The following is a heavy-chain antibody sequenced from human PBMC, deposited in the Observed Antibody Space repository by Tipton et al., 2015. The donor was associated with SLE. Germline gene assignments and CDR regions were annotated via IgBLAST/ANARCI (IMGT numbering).Heavy chain of an antibody. CDR2: IYHSGTT. CDR3: ARDRTYYDSDGYPRPNAFDI. CDR1: GYSISDDYY. J-gene: IGHJ3*02. V-gene: IGHV4-38-2*02. Sequence: TLSLTCAVSGYSISDDYYWGWIRQPPGRGLEWIGNIYHSGTTNYNPSLKSRVSMSLDPSKNQFSLRLSSVTAADTAVYFCARDRTYYDSDGYPRPNAFDIWGQGTVVTVSS. D-gene: IGHD3-22*01.